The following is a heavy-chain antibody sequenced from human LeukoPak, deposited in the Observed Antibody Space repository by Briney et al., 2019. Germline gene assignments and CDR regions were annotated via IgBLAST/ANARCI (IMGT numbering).Heavy chain of an antibody. CDR3: ARESYYDFWSGSPHNWFDP. D-gene: IGHD3-3*01. CDR1: GFTFSSYS. CDR2: ISSSSSTI. Sequence: GSLRLSCAASGFTFSSYSMNWVRQAPGKGLEWVSYISSSSSTIYYADSVKGRFTISRDNAKNSLYLQMNSLRAEDTAVYYCARESYYDFWSGSPHNWFDPWGQGTLVTVSS. J-gene: IGHJ5*02. V-gene: IGHV3-48*01.